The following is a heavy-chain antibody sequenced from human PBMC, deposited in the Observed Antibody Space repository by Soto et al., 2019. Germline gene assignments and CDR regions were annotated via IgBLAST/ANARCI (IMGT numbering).Heavy chain of an antibody. J-gene: IGHJ5*02. Sequence: PSVKVSCKASGYTFTGYYMHWVRQAPGQGLEWMGWINPNSGGTNYAQKFQGRVTMTRDTSISTAYMELSRLRSDDTAVYYCARVATYYYDSSGYYPQGFDPWGQGTLVTVSS. CDR1: GYTFTGYY. V-gene: IGHV1-2*02. CDR2: INPNSGGT. CDR3: ARVATYYYDSSGYYPQGFDP. D-gene: IGHD3-22*01.